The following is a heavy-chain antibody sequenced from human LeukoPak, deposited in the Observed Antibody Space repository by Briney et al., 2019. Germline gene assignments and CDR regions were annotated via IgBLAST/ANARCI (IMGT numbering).Heavy chain of an antibody. J-gene: IGHJ4*02. CDR2: ISSSCSTI. D-gene: IGHD3-22*01. Sequence: GGSLRLSCAASGFTFSDYYMTWIRQAPGKGLEWVSYISSSCSTIYYADSVKGRFTISRDNAKNSLYLQMNSLRAEDTAVYYCARTCYDSSGPYYFDYWGQGTLVTVSS. CDR1: GFTFSDYY. CDR3: ARTCYDSSGPYYFDY. V-gene: IGHV3-11*01.